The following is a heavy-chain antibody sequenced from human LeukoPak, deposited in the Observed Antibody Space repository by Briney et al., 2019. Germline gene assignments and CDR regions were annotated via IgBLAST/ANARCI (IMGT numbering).Heavy chain of an antibody. V-gene: IGHV3-23*01. J-gene: IGHJ4*02. D-gene: IGHD2-21*01. Sequence: GGSLRLSCAVSGITLSNYGMSWVRQAPGKGLEWVAGISGSGGSTNYADSVKGRFTISRDSPKNTLFLQMNSLRAEDTAVYFCAKRGVVIRVILVGFHREANYFDSWGQGALVTVSS. CDR3: AKRGVVIRVILVGFHREANYFDS. CDR1: GITLSNYG. CDR2: ISGSGGST.